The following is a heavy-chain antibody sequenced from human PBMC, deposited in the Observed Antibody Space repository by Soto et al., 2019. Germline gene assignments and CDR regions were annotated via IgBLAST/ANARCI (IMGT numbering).Heavy chain of an antibody. V-gene: IGHV4-30-4*01. CDR1: GGSISSGDYY. Sequence: SETLSLTCTVSGGSISSGDYYWNWIRQPPGKGLEWIGNIYYSGNTDCNPSLKSRVTMSLDTSKNQFSLKLSSVTAADTAVYYCARPVQTNTVITQDHWFAPWGQGTRVTVSS. D-gene: IGHD3-10*01. CDR2: IYYSGNT. CDR3: ARPVQTNTVITQDHWFAP. J-gene: IGHJ5*02.